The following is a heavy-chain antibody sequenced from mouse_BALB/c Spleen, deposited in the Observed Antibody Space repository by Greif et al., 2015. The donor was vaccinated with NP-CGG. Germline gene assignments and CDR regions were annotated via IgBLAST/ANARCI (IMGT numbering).Heavy chain of an antibody. CDR2: IRNKANGYTT. J-gene: IGHJ4*01. Sequence: EVKLVESGGGLVQPGGSLRLSCATSGFTFTDYYMSWVRQPPGKALEWLGFIRNKANGYTTEYSASVKGRFTISRDNSQSILYLQMNTLRAEDSATYYCARPKTARATYYYAMDYRGQGTSVTVSS. V-gene: IGHV7-3*02. CDR3: ARPKTARATYYYAMDY. CDR1: GFTFTDYY. D-gene: IGHD3-2*01.